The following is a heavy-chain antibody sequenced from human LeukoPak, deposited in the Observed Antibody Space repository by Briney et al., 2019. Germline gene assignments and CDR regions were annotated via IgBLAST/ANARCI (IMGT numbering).Heavy chain of an antibody. D-gene: IGHD2-2*01. V-gene: IGHV4-34*01. Sequence: SETLSLTCAVYGGSFSGYYWSWIRQPPGKGLEWNGEINHSGSTNYNPSLKSRVTISVDTSKNQFSLKLSSVTAADTAVYYCARGLGYRSSTSCYAFLEWLLSAVYFDYWGQGTLVTVSS. CDR2: INHSGST. CDR3: ARGLGYRSSTSCYAFLEWLLSAVYFDY. CDR1: GGSFSGYY. J-gene: IGHJ4*02.